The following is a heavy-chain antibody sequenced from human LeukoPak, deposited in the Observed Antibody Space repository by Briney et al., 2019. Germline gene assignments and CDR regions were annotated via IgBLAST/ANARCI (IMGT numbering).Heavy chain of an antibody. CDR1: GASMNTYY. CDR3: ARHSATYGSGA. D-gene: IGHD6-25*01. CDR2: ISSTGST. V-gene: IGHV4-59*08. J-gene: IGHJ4*02. Sequence: SETLSLTCTVSGASMNTYYWTWIRQFPGKGLEWIGYISSTGSTNYNPSLKSRVTISLDTSKNQFSLELSTVTATDKAMYYCARHSATYGSGAWGQGTLVTVSS.